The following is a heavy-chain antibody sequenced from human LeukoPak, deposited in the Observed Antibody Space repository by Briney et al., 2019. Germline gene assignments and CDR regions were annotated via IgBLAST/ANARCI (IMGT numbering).Heavy chain of an antibody. Sequence: GESLKISCKGSGYSFTSYWIGWVRQMPGKGLEWMGIIYPGDSDTRYSPSFQGQVTISANKSISTAYLQWSSLKASDTAMYYCARQRVVAYDAFDIWGQGTMVTVSS. J-gene: IGHJ3*02. D-gene: IGHD2-15*01. CDR2: IYPGDSDT. CDR3: ARQRVVAYDAFDI. CDR1: GYSFTSYW. V-gene: IGHV5-51*01.